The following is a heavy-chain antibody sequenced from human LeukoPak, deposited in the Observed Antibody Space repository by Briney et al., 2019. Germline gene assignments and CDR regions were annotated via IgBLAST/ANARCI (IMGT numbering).Heavy chain of an antibody. J-gene: IGHJ6*03. V-gene: IGHV3-48*01. CDR3: AREYYMDV. Sequence: PGGSLRLSCAASGFTFSSCSMNWVRQAPGKGLEWVSYISSSSNTLYYADSVRGRFAISRDNAKNSLYLQMNSLRAEDTAVYYCAREYYMDVWGKGTTVTVSS. CDR2: ISSSSNTL. CDR1: GFTFSSCS.